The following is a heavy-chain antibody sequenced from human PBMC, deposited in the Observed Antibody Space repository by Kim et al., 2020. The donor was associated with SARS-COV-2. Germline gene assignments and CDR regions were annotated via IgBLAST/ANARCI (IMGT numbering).Heavy chain of an antibody. Sequence: SETLSLTCAVYGGSFSGYYWSWIRQPPGKGLEWIGEINHSGSTNYNPSLKSRVTISVDTSKNQFSLKLSSVTAADTAVYYCARTSVGGNWNDRPSYYYGMDVWGQGTTVTVSS. CDR3: ARTSVGGNWNDRPSYYYGMDV. D-gene: IGHD1-1*01. CDR1: GGSFSGYY. CDR2: INHSGST. J-gene: IGHJ6*02. V-gene: IGHV4-34*01.